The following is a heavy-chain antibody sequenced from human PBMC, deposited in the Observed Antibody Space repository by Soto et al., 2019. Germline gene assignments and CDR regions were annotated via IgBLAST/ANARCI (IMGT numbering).Heavy chain of an antibody. V-gene: IGHV4-30-4*01. CDR2: IYYSGST. CDR3: ASTYYYDSSGYTFGY. J-gene: IGHJ4*02. Sequence: SETLSLTCTVSGGSISSGDYYGSWIRQPPGKGLEWIGYIYYSGSTYYNPSLKSRVTISVDTSKNQFSLKLSSVTAADTAVYYCASTYYYDSSGYTFGYWGQGTLVTVSS. CDR1: GGSISSGDYY. D-gene: IGHD3-22*01.